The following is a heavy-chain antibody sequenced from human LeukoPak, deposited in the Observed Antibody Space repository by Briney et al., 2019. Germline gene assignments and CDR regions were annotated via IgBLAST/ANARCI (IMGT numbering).Heavy chain of an antibody. CDR2: ISSSSSYI. CDR3: ARVVDDSSGSPAFDI. Sequence: KPGGSLRLSCAASGFTFSSYSMNWVRQAPGKGLEWVSSISSSSSYIYYADSVKGLFTISRDNAKNSLYLQMNSLRAEDTAVCYCARVVDDSSGSPAFDIWGQGTMVTVPS. CDR1: GFTFSSYS. J-gene: IGHJ3*02. D-gene: IGHD3-22*01. V-gene: IGHV3-21*01.